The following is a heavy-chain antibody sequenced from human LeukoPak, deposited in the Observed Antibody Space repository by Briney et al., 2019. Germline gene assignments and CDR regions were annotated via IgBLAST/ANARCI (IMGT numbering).Heavy chain of an antibody. Sequence: GGSLRLSCAASGFTFSSYGMHWVRQAPGKGLEWVAFIRYDGSNKYYADSVKGRFTISRDNSKNTLYLQMNSLRAEDTAAYYCAKSLGRYCSSTSCAGNFDYWGQGTLVTVSS. V-gene: IGHV3-30*02. CDR3: AKSLGRYCSSTSCAGNFDY. CDR2: IRYDGSNK. D-gene: IGHD2-2*01. J-gene: IGHJ4*02. CDR1: GFTFSSYG.